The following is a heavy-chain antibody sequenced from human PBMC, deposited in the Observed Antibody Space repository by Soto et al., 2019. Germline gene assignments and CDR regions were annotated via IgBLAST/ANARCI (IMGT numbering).Heavy chain of an antibody. V-gene: IGHV1-18*04. D-gene: IGHD3-3*01. Sequence: QVQLVQSGAEVQKPGASVKVSCKASGYTFTSYGISWVRQATGQGVEWMGWIRAYNGNTNYAQKLQGRVTMTTDTSTSTAYMELLSLRSDDTAVYYGAIDRAGREYEFRVTTFDYWGQGTLVTVSS. J-gene: IGHJ4*02. CDR1: GYTFTSYG. CDR3: AIDRAGREYEFRVTTFDY. CDR2: IRAYNGNT.